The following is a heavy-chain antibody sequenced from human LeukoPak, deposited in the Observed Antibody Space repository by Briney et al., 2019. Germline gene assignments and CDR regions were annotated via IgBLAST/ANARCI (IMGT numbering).Heavy chain of an antibody. V-gene: IGHV4-38-2*02. CDR3: ARETEMQWHY. CDR2: IFHTGYT. D-gene: IGHD6-19*01. CDR1: GYPISMGYF. Sequence: PSETLSLTCTVSGYPISMGYFWGWIRQPPGKGLEWIGSIFHTGYTFYDPSFKRRLTISVDTSKNQFSLRLSSVTAADTAVYYCARETEMQWHYWGHGTMVTVSS. J-gene: IGHJ3*01.